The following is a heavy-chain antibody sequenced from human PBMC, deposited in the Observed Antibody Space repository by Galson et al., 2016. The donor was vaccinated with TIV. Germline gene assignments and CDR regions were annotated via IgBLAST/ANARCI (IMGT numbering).Heavy chain of an antibody. D-gene: IGHD1-26*01. CDR3: ARDGGNAWEFDC. Sequence: SLRLSCAASGFAVSSYEMNWVRQAPGKGLEWLSYIGSGASIRDYADSVKGRFTVSEDNSKNSLYLQLSSMRAEDTAVYYCARDGGNAWEFDCWGQGTLVTVSP. CDR2: IGSGASIR. CDR1: GFAVSSYE. J-gene: IGHJ4*02. V-gene: IGHV3-48*03.